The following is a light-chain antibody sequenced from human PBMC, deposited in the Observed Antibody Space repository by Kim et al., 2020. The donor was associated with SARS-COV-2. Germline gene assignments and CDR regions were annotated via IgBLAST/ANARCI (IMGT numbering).Light chain of an antibody. J-gene: IGKJ5*01. CDR1: QRVSS. Sequence: YLPPGERATLPCRASQRVSSIDWYQQKPGQAHSLLIYGAFTRDTCIPDRFSGSGAGTDFTLTISRLEPEDFAVYFCQQHGSSPITFGQGKRLEIK. CDR2: GAF. V-gene: IGKV3-20*01. CDR3: QQHGSSPIT.